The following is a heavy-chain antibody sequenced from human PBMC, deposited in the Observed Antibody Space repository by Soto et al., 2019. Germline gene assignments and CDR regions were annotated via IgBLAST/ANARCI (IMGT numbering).Heavy chain of an antibody. CDR1: GFTFSGSA. J-gene: IGHJ4*02. V-gene: IGHV3-73*01. Sequence: PGGSLRLSCAASGFTFSGSAMHWVRQASGKGLEWVGRIRSKTNSYATAYAASVKGRFTISRDDSKNTAYLQMNSLKTEDTAVYYCTRLAGDYYDSSGLSYDYWGQGTLVTVSS. D-gene: IGHD3-22*01. CDR3: TRLAGDYYDSSGLSYDY. CDR2: IRSKTNSYAT.